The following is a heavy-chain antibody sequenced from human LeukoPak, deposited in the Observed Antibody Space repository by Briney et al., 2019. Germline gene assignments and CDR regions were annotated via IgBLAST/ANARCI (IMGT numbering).Heavy chain of an antibody. Sequence: ASVKVSCKASGYTFTSYDINWVRQATGQGPEWMGWMNPNSGNTGYAQKFQGRVTMTRNTSISTAYMELSSLRSEDTAVYYCARVPIYDSSPEGYWGQGTLVTVSS. J-gene: IGHJ4*02. CDR1: GYTFTSYD. V-gene: IGHV1-8*01. CDR2: MNPNSGNT. D-gene: IGHD3-22*01. CDR3: ARVPIYDSSPEGY.